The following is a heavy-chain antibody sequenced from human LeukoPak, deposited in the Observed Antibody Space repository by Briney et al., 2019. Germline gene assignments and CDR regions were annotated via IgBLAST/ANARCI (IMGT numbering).Heavy chain of an antibody. CDR1: GYTLTELS. J-gene: IGHJ3*02. V-gene: IGHV1-24*01. CDR3: ATVKWYGDYADAFDI. Sequence: ASVKVSCKVSGYTLTELSMHWVRQAPGKAREWRGGFDPEDGETIYAQKFQGRVTMNEDTSTDTAYMELSSLRSEDTAVYYCATVKWYGDYADAFDIWGQGTMVTVSS. D-gene: IGHD4-17*01. CDR2: FDPEDGET.